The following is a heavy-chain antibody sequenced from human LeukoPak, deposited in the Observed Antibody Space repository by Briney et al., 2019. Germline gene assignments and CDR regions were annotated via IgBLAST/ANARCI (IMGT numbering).Heavy chain of an antibody. J-gene: IGHJ2*01. CDR2: ISYDGSNK. V-gene: IGHV3-30*04. Sequence: GGSLRLSCAASGFTFSSYAMHWVRQAPGKGLEWVAVISYDGSNKYYADSVKGRFTISRDNSKNTLYLQMNSLRAEDTAVYYCARDGDYDILTGYLYWYFDLWGRGTLVTVSS. D-gene: IGHD3-9*01. CDR1: GFTFSSYA. CDR3: ARDGDYDILTGYLYWYFDL.